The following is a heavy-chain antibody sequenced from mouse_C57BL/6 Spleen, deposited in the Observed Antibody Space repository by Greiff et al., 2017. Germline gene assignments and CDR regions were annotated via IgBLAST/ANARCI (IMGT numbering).Heavy chain of an antibody. Sequence: QVQLKQSGAELVRPGTSVKVSCKASGYAFTNYLIEWVKQRPGQGLEWIGVINPGSGGTNYNEKFKGKETLTADKSSSTAYMQLSSLTSEDSAVYFCARLGLRYAMDYWGQGTSVTVSS. CDR2: INPGSGGT. J-gene: IGHJ4*01. CDR1: GYAFTNYL. D-gene: IGHD2-4*01. CDR3: ARLGLRYAMDY. V-gene: IGHV1-54*01.